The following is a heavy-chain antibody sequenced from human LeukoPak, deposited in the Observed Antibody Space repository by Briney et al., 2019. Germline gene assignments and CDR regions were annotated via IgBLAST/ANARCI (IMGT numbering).Heavy chain of an antibody. CDR2: ISYDGSNK. Sequence: GGSLRLSCAASGFTFSSYAMHWVRQAPGKGLEWVAVISYDGSNKYYADSVKGRFTISRDNSKNTLYLQMNSLRAEDTAVYYCARVRIRSIAALVDYWGQGTLVTVSS. V-gene: IGHV3-30-3*01. CDR1: GFTFSSYA. CDR3: ARVRIRSIAALVDY. J-gene: IGHJ4*02. D-gene: IGHD6-6*01.